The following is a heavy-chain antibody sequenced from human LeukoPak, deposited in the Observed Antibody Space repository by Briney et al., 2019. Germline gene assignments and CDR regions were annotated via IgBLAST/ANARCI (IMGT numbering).Heavy chain of an antibody. CDR3: ARARYGSGSYYMDV. CDR1: GFTFSSYA. J-gene: IGHJ6*03. V-gene: IGHV3-64*01. CDR2: ISSNGGST. Sequence: GGSLRLSCAASGFTFSSYAMHWVRQAPGKGLEYVSAISSNGGSTYYANSVKGRFTISRDNSKNTLYLQMGSLRAEDMAVYYCARARYGSGSYYMDVWGKGTTVTVSS. D-gene: IGHD3-10*01.